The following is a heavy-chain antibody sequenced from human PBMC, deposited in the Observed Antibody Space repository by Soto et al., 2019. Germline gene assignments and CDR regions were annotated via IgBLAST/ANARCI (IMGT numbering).Heavy chain of an antibody. CDR1: GFTFSSYS. V-gene: IGHV3-48*02. D-gene: IGHD2-2*01. J-gene: IGHJ5*02. CDR3: ARGRVKIGYCSSTSCPNWFAP. Sequence: GGSLRLCCAASGFTFSSYSMNWVRQAPGKGPEWVSYISSSSSTIYYADSVKGRFTISRDNAKNSLYLQMNSLRDEDTAVYYCARGRVKIGYCSSTSCPNWFAPWGQGTLVTVSS. CDR2: ISSSSSTI.